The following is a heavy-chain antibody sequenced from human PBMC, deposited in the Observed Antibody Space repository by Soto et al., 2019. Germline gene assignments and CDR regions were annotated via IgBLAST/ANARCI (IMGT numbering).Heavy chain of an antibody. V-gene: IGHV3-11*05. Sequence: PGGSLRLSCAASGFTFSDYYMSWIRQAPGKGLEWVSYISSSSSYTNYADSVKGRFTISRDNAKNSLYLQMNSLRAEDTAVYYCARAPGGYSYGLTTYYFDYWGQGTLVTVSS. CDR1: GFTFSDYY. CDR3: ARAPGGYSYGLTTYYFDY. D-gene: IGHD5-18*01. CDR2: ISSSSSYT. J-gene: IGHJ4*02.